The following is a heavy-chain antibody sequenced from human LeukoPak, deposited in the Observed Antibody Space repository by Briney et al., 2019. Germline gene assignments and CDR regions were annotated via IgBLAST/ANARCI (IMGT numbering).Heavy chain of an antibody. D-gene: IGHD3-22*01. V-gene: IGHV1-2*02. CDR1: GYTFTGYY. Sequence: GSVRVSCKASGYTFTGYYMHWVRHAPGHRLEWRGWINPHSGGTNYTQKFPGRVKMTRDTAISTADMELSRLRSDDTGVYYCARGWANYYYDRSSYTTEDPFFDYWGEGTLVAVSS. J-gene: IGHJ4*02. CDR2: INPHSGGT. CDR3: ARGWANYYYDRSSYTTEDPFFDY.